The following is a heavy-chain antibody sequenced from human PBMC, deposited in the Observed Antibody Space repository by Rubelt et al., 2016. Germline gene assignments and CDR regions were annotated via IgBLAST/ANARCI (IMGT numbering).Heavy chain of an antibody. CDR1: GYPFTGYY. J-gene: IGHJ4*02. CDR3: ARSPGSGYSTNDAFDI. CDR2: INPNRGAP. V-gene: IGHV1-2*02. Sequence: QVQLVQSGAEVKKPGVSVKVSCKASGYPFTGYYMHWVRQAPGQGLEWMGWINPNRGAPNYAQKFQGRVTITTAYMDLSRLGSDDTAVYYCARSPGSGYSTNDAFDIWGQGTLVTVSS. D-gene: IGHD3-3*01.